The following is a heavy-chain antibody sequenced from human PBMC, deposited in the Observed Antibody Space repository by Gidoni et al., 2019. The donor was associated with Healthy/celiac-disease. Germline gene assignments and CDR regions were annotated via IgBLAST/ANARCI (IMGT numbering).Heavy chain of an antibody. V-gene: IGHV1-69*01. D-gene: IGHD4-17*01. CDR1: GGTFSSYS. CDR3: ARDDYGDYAVYYYGMDV. CDR2: IIPIFGTA. Sequence: QVQLVQSGAEVKKPGSSVTVSCKASGGTFSSYSISWVRQAPGQGLEWMGGIIPIFGTANYAQKFQGRVTITADESTSTAYMELSSLRSEDTAVYYCARDDYGDYAVYYYGMDVWGQGTTVTVSS. J-gene: IGHJ6*02.